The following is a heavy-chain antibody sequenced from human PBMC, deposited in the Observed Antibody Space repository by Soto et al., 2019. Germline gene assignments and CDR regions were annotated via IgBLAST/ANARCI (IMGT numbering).Heavy chain of an antibody. CDR1: GASISGFY. Sequence: PSETLSLTCTVSGASISGFYWSWIRKSAGKGLEWIGRIYATGTTDYNPSLKSRVMMSVDTSKKQFSLKLRSVTAAYTAVYYCVRDGTKTLRDWFDPWGQGSSVTVSS. CDR3: VRDGTKTLRDWFDP. J-gene: IGHJ5*02. V-gene: IGHV4-4*07. CDR2: IYATGTT. D-gene: IGHD1-1*01.